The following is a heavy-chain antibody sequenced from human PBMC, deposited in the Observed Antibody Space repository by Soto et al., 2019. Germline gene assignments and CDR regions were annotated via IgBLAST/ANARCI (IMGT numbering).Heavy chain of an antibody. J-gene: IGHJ4*02. CDR2: STSGGGT. V-gene: IGHV3-23*01. Sequence: GGSLRLSCAASGFTFSSSAMSWVRQAPGKGLEWVSTSTSGGGTFYADSVKGRFTISRDNSKNTLYLQMNRLRAEDTAVYNCAKHGVIGSAHFEYWGQGTLVTVSS. D-gene: IGHD3-10*01. CDR3: AKHGVIGSAHFEY. CDR1: GFTFSSSA.